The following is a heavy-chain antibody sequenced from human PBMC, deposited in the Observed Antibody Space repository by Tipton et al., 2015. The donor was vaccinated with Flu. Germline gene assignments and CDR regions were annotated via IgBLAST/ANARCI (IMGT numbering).Heavy chain of an antibody. V-gene: IGHV4-39*07. J-gene: IGHJ2*01. Sequence: TLSLTCAVSGGSISTNDYYWGWIRQPPGKGLEWIGSIYYSGSTYYNPSLKSRVTISIDTYNNKFSLKLTSVTAADTAVYYCAREPTYYDILTGYSRRGWYIDLWGRGTLVPVSS. CDR2: IYYSGST. D-gene: IGHD3-9*01. CDR3: AREPTYYDILTGYSRRGWYIDL. CDR1: GGSISTNDYY.